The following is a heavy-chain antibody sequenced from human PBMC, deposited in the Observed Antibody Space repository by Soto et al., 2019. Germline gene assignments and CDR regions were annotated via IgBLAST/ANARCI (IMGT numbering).Heavy chain of an antibody. CDR1: GGCISSYY. Sequence: SETLSLTCTVSGGCISSYYWSWIRQPPGKGLEWIGYIYYSGSTNYNPSLKSRVTISVDTSKNQYSLKLSSVTAADTAVYYCARMAAASPYWFDPWGQGTLVTVSS. J-gene: IGHJ5*02. D-gene: IGHD6-13*01. V-gene: IGHV4-59*01. CDR2: IYYSGST. CDR3: ARMAAASPYWFDP.